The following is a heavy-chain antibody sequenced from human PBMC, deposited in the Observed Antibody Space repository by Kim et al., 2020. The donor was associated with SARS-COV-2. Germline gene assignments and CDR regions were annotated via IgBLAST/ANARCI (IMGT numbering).Heavy chain of an antibody. V-gene: IGHV3-74*01. Sequence: TLYADSVKCRFTISRDNAKNTLYLQMNSLGADDTAIYYCARGASFAFFIWGQGTAVSVSP. J-gene: IGHJ3*02. CDR3: ARGASFAFFI. CDR2: T. D-gene: IGHD6-6*01.